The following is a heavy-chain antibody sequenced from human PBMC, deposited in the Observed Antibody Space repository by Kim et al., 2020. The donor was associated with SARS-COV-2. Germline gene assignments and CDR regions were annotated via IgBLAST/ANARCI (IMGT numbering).Heavy chain of an antibody. CDR2: ISYDGSKK. CDR1: GFTFSSYA. J-gene: IGHJ6*02. V-gene: IGHV3-30*18. CDR3: AKDQDLGDSYGLYGMDV. Sequence: GGSLRLSCVASGFTFSSYAMHWVRQAPGKGLEWVAVISYDGSKKYYADSVKGRFTISRDNSKNMMYVQMNSLRAEDTAVYYCAKDQDLGDSYGLYGMDVWGQGTTVTVPS. D-gene: IGHD5-18*01.